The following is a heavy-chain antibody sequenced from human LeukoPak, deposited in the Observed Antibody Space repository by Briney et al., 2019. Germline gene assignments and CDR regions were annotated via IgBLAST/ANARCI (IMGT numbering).Heavy chain of an antibody. D-gene: IGHD1-26*01. CDR3: ATDLHGIVGSNFDY. CDR2: FDPEDGET. V-gene: IGHV1-24*01. CDR1: GYTLTELS. Sequence: RASVKVSCKVSGYTLTELSMHWVRQAPGKGLEWMGGFDPEDGETIYAQKFQGRVTMTEDTSTDTAYMELSSLRSEDTAVYYCATDLHGIVGSNFDYWGQGTLVTVSS. J-gene: IGHJ4*02.